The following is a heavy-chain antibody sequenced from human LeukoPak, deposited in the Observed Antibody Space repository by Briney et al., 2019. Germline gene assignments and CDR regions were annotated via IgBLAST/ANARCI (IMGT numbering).Heavy chain of an antibody. Sequence: GGSLRLSCAASGFTLSNHWITWVRQAPGKGPEWVANMNKDGSEKYYVDSVKGRFTISRDTAKNSLYLQMNSLRAEDTALYYCARNNGMDVWGQGTTVIVSS. J-gene: IGHJ6*02. CDR3: ARNNGMDV. CDR1: GFTLSNHW. D-gene: IGHD1/OR15-1a*01. CDR2: MNKDGSEK. V-gene: IGHV3-7*03.